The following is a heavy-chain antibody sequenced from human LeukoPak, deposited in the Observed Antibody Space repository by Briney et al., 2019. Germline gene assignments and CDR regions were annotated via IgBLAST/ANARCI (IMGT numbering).Heavy chain of an antibody. J-gene: IGHJ5*02. CDR3: AKGLDVLLNNWFDP. Sequence: PGGSLRLSCAASGFTVSSNDMSWVRQAPGKGLECISVIYSGGSTDYADSVRGRFTISRDNSKNTVSLQMESLRAEDTALYYCAKGLDVLLNNWFDPWGQGTLVTVSS. V-gene: IGHV3-53*01. CDR1: GFTVSSND. CDR2: IYSGGST. D-gene: IGHD2-15*01.